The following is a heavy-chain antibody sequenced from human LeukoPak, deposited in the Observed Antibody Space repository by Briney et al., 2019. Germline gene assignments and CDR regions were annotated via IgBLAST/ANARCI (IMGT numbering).Heavy chain of an antibody. CDR3: ARESRARGGAFEI. D-gene: IGHD2-15*01. CDR2: MNPSVGST. J-gene: IGHJ3*02. CDR1: GYTFSDYF. Sequence: ASVKVSCKASGYTFSDYFLHWVRQAPGQGLEWMGVMNPSVGSTRYAQKFQGRVTMTRDMSTSTVYMELSRLRSDDTAVYYCARESRARGGAFEIWGQGTMVTVSS. V-gene: IGHV1-46*01.